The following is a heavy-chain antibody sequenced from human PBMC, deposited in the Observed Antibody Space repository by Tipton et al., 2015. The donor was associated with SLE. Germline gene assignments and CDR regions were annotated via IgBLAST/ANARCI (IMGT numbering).Heavy chain of an antibody. V-gene: IGHV4-59*08. CDR1: GASINTFY. CDR3: ARQIGGINFWYFDL. J-gene: IGHJ2*01. CDR2: VYYTGSA. Sequence: TLSLTCAVSGASINTFYWNWIRQPPGKGLEWIGYVYYTGSANYNPPLTSRITISVDTPKNQFSLKLNSVTAADSAVYYCARQIGGINFWYFDLWGRGTLVTVSS. D-gene: IGHD4-23*01.